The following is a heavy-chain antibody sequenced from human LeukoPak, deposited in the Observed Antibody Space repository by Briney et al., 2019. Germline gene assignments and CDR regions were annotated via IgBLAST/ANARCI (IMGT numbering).Heavy chain of an antibody. V-gene: IGHV4-59*01. Sequence: SETLSLTCTVSGGSISGYYWSWIRQSPGKGLEWIGYIHYTGSTNYNPSLKSRVTMLIDTSKNQFSLKLSSVTAADTAVYYCARGRYSAGDNWFDPWGQGTLVTVSS. CDR3: ARGRYSAGDNWFDP. CDR2: IHYTGST. J-gene: IGHJ5*02. D-gene: IGHD3-9*01. CDR1: GGSISGYY.